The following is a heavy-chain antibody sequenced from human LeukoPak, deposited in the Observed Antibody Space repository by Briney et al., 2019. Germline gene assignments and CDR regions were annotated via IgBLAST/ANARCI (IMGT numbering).Heavy chain of an antibody. CDR3: ARRRSSGWYVDY. J-gene: IGHJ4*02. Sequence: GRSLRLSCAASGFTVSSNYMSWVRQAPGKGLGWLSIIYSDASTYYADSVKGRFTISRDNSKNTLYLQMNSLRAEDTAVYYCARRRSSGWYVDYWGQGTLVTVSS. D-gene: IGHD6-19*01. CDR2: IYSDAST. CDR1: GFTVSSNY. V-gene: IGHV3-53*01.